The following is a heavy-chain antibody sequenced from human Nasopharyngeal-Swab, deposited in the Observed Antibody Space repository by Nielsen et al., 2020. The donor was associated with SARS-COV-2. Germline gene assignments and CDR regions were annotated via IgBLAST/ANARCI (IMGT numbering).Heavy chain of an antibody. CDR3: ARANTMVRGVIDY. Sequence: SETLSLTCTVSGGSISSGGYYWSWIRQHLGKGLEWIGYIYYSGSTYYNPSLKSRVTISVDTSKNQFSLKLSSVTAADTAVYYCARANTMVRGVIDYWGQGTLVTVSS. V-gene: IGHV4-31*03. J-gene: IGHJ4*02. CDR2: IYYSGST. D-gene: IGHD3-10*01. CDR1: GGSISSGGYY.